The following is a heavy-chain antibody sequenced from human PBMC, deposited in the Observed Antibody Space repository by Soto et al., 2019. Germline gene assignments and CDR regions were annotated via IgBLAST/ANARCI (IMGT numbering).Heavy chain of an antibody. CDR3: ARSDGDYVLLDY. CDR2: VYYSGST. CDR1: GCSISSYY. Sequence: QVQLQESGPGLVKPSETLSLTCTVSGCSISSYYWSWIRQPPRRGLEWIVCVYYSGSTNYNPPLKGRVTISVDTSKNQFPLKLSSVTAADTAVYYCARSDGDYVLLDYWGQGTLVTVSS. J-gene: IGHJ4*02. D-gene: IGHD4-17*01. V-gene: IGHV4-59*01.